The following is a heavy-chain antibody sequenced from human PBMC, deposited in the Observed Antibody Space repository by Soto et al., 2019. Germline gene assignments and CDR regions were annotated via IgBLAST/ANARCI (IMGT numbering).Heavy chain of an antibody. D-gene: IGHD3-10*01. CDR1: GFSFSNYG. CDR3: AKESITEIDPGRDY. V-gene: IGHV3-30*18. Sequence: GGSLRLSCAASGFSFSNYGMHWVRQAPGKGLEWVAVMSYDGITTYYGDSVKGRFTVSRDNSKNTLYLQMNSLRPDDTAVYYCAKESITEIDPGRDYWGQGTLVTVSS. CDR2: MSYDGITT. J-gene: IGHJ4*02.